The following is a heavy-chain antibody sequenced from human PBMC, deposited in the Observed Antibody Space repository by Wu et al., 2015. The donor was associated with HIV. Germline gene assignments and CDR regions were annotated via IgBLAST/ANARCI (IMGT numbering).Heavy chain of an antibody. D-gene: IGHD3-16*01. CDR1: GYTFTGYY. V-gene: IGHV1-2*02. Sequence: QVQLVQSGAEVKKPGASVKVSCKASGYTFTGYYIHWVRQAPGQGLEWVGYVSSDSTSIKSSQKFQGRVTMTRDTSISTAYMELSGLTSDDTAVYYCAREGLGEWQYYFDNWGQGTLVTVSS. J-gene: IGHJ4*02. CDR3: AREGLGEWQYYFDN. CDR2: VSSDSTSI.